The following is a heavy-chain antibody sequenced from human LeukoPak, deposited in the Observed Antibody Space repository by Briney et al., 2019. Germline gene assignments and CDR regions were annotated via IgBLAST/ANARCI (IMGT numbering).Heavy chain of an antibody. Sequence: SETLSLTCTVSGGCISSYYWSWIRQPPGKGLEWIGYIYYSGSTNYNPSLKSRVTISVDTSKNQFSLKLSSVTAADTAVYYCARHFGYSYGYDYWGQGTLVTVSS. J-gene: IGHJ4*02. V-gene: IGHV4-59*08. CDR1: GGCISSYY. CDR2: IYYSGST. D-gene: IGHD5-18*01. CDR3: ARHFGYSYGYDY.